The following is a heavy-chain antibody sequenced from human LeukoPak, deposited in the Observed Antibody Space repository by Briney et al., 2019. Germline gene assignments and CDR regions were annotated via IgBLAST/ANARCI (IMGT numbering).Heavy chain of an antibody. CDR2: VYSGGST. CDR1: GFTVSSNY. V-gene: IGHV3-66*02. D-gene: IGHD3-3*01. J-gene: IGHJ6*03. CDR3: TRVSCPFWSGCSYYYMDV. Sequence: QPGGSLRLSCAASGFTVSSNYMGWVRQAPGKGLEWVSVVYSGGSTYYADSVKGRFTISRDNSKNTLYLQMNSLRAEDTAVYYCTRVSCPFWSGCSYYYMDVWGKGTTVTVSS.